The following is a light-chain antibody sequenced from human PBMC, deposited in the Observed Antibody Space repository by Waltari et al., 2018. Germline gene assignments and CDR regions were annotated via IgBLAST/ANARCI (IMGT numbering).Light chain of an antibody. CDR3: AAWDDKLAGVV. V-gene: IGLV1-47*01. J-gene: IGLJ3*02. Sequence: QSVLTQPPSVSGAPGQSVTISCSGSSSNIGDNSVYWYKQVSGTAPKLLIYRNKKRASGVPDRFSASKSGTSASLAISGLRSEDEASFYCAAWDDKLAGVVFGGGTKLTVL. CDR1: SSNIGDNS. CDR2: RNK.